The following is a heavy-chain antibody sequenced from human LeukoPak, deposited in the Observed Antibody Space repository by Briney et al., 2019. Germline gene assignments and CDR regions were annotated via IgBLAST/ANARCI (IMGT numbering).Heavy chain of an antibody. CDR3: SREWGNGNDLRPDS. CDR2: IRSSIYGGTP. V-gene: IGHV3-49*03. J-gene: IGHJ4*02. CDR1: GFTFREFA. D-gene: IGHD1-1*01. Sequence: GGSLRLSCTSSGFTFREFAVIWFRQAPGKGLEWIGFIRSSIYGGTPKAAASVKGRFIFSRDDSKVVAYLRMNSLKTDDTAVYYCSREWGNGNDLRPDSWGQGTLVTVSS.